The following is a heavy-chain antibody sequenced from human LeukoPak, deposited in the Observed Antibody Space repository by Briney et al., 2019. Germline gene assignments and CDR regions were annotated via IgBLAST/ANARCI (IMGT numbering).Heavy chain of an antibody. CDR3: ASGGEYCSSTSCPLDY. CDR1: GYTFTSYG. V-gene: IGHV1-18*01. J-gene: IGHJ4*02. D-gene: IGHD2-2*01. Sequence: GASVKVSCKASGYTFTSYGISWVRQAPGQGLEWMGWISAYNGNTNYAQKLQGRVTMTTDTSTSTAYMELRCLRSDDTAVYYCASGGEYCSSTSCPLDYWGQGTLVTVSS. CDR2: ISAYNGNT.